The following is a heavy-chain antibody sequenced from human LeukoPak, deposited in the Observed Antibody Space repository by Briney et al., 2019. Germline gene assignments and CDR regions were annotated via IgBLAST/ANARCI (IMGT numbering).Heavy chain of an antibody. CDR1: GGTFSSYA. Sequence: SVKVSCKASGGTFSSYAISWVRQAPGQGLEWMGGIIPIFGTANYAQKFQGRVTITADESTSTAYMELSSLRSEDTAVYYCARGIPHIVVVTAIDYFDYWGQGTLVTVSS. J-gene: IGHJ4*02. CDR2: IIPIFGTA. CDR3: ARGIPHIVVVTAIDYFDY. D-gene: IGHD2-21*02. V-gene: IGHV1-69*13.